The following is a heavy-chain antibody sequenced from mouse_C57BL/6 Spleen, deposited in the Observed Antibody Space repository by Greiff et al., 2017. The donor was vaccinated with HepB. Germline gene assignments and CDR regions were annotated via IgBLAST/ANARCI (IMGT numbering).Heavy chain of an antibody. CDR3: ARFYDYDGGYAMDY. Sequence: QVQLQQPGAELVMPGASVKLSCKASGYTFTSYWMHWVKQRPGQGLEWIGEIDPSDSYTNYNQKFKGKSTLTVDKSSSTAYMPLSSLTSEDSAVYFCARFYDYDGGYAMDYWGQGTSVTVSS. CDR2: IDPSDSYT. V-gene: IGHV1-69*01. D-gene: IGHD2-4*01. CDR1: GYTFTSYW. J-gene: IGHJ4*01.